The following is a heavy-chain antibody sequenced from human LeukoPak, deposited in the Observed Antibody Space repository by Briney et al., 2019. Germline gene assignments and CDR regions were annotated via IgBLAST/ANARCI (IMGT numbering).Heavy chain of an antibody. CDR3: ARLGYCSSTSCSLYYYYYGMDV. V-gene: IGHV1-18*01. J-gene: IGHJ6*02. D-gene: IGHD2-2*03. CDR2: ISAYNGNT. Sequence: ASVKVSCKASGYTFTSYGISWVRQAPGQGLEWMGWISAYNGNTNYAQKLQGRVTMTTDTSTSTAYMELRSLRSDDTAVYYCARLGYCSSTSCSLYYYYYGMDVWGQGTTVTVSS. CDR1: GYTFTSYG.